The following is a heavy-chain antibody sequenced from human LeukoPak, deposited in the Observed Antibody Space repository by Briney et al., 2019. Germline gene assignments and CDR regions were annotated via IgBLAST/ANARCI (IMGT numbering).Heavy chain of an antibody. V-gene: IGHV3-66*04. CDR2: IYSGGST. CDR3: ARRSGTTMVFGY. D-gene: IGHD5-18*01. Sequence: GGSLRLSCAASGFTVSSNYMSWVRQAPGKGLEWVSVIYSGGSTYYADSVKGRFTISRDNAKNSLFLQMDSLRAEDTAVYYCARRSGTTMVFGYWGQGTLVTVSS. J-gene: IGHJ4*02. CDR1: GFTVSSNY.